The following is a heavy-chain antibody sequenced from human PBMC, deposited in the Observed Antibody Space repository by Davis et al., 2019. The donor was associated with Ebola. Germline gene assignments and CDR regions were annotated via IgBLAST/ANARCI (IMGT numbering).Heavy chain of an antibody. J-gene: IGHJ4*02. D-gene: IGHD6-13*01. CDR2: INPNSGGT. CDR1: GYTFTGYY. V-gene: IGHV1-2*02. Sequence: ASVKVSCKASGYTFTGYYMHWVRQAPGQGLEWMGWINPNSGGTNYAQKFQGRVTMTRDTSISTAYMELSSLRSEDTAVYYCARGKQPLYYFDYWGQGTLVTVSS. CDR3: ARGKQPLYYFDY.